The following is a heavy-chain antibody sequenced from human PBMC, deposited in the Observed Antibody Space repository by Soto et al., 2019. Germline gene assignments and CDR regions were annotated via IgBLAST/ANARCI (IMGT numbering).Heavy chain of an antibody. CDR3: ERDDYHKWFDF. Sequence: PSEPLSLTCNVSGGSINIYYWSWIRQPAGKGLEWIGRISSGGSAIYNPSLKSRVTISVDTSKNQFSLRLTSVTAADTADYFCERDDYHKWFDFWGQGTLVTVSS. J-gene: IGHJ5*01. CDR1: GGSINIYY. V-gene: IGHV4-4*07. CDR2: ISSGGSA. D-gene: IGHD4-17*01.